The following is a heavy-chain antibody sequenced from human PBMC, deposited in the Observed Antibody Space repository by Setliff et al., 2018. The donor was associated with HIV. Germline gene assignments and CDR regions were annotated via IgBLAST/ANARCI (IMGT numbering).Heavy chain of an antibody. V-gene: IGHV4-38-2*01. D-gene: IGHD3-3*01. Sequence: SETLSLTCAVSGHSISSGYHWGWIRQPPGKGLEWIGSVYYSGSTHYNPSLKSRVTVSVDTSKDEISLKLNSVTAADTAIYYCARHWSTVAFVYWGRGTLVTVSS. J-gene: IGHJ4*02. CDR1: GHSISSGYH. CDR3: ARHWSTVAFVY. CDR2: VYYSGST.